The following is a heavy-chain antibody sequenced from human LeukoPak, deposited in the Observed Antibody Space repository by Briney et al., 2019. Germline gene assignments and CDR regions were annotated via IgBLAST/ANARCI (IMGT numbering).Heavy chain of an antibody. Sequence: GGSLRLTCLGPGFNLRYFWMSWVRQAPGKGLEWVANINHDGRETYYADSVKGRFIISRDNAKDSLYLQMNSLRAEDATVYYCAKGYIIAGRQWYLDLWGRGTLAGVSS. J-gene: IGHJ2*01. D-gene: IGHD6-13*01. CDR1: GFNLRYFW. CDR3: AKGYIIAGRQWYLDL. CDR2: INHDGRET. V-gene: IGHV3-7*01.